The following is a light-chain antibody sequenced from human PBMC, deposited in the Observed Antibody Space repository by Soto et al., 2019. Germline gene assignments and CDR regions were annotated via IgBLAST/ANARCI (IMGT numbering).Light chain of an antibody. V-gene: IGLV2-23*02. Sequence: QSVLTQPASVSWSPGQSITISCTGTSSDVGSYDLGSWYQQHPGKAPKVMIYEVSKRPSGVSNRFSGSKFGNTASLTISGLQADYEADYYCCSYAGSSTYVFGTGTKLTVL. CDR1: SSDVGSYDL. CDR3: CSYAGSSTYV. J-gene: IGLJ1*01. CDR2: EVS.